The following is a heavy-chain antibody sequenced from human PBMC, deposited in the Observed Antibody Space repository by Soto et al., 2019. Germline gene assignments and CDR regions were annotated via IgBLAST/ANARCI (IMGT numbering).Heavy chain of an antibody. CDR2: ILDTGTTV. V-gene: IGHV3-23*01. CDR3: VKNSGWFNT. Sequence: GSLRLSCAASGFPFSSTDMGWVRQAPGKGLEWVSTILDTGTTVFYADSVKGRFTVSRDNSNNTLYVQMNNLRADDTAVYYCVKNSGWFNTWGQGALVTVSS. J-gene: IGHJ5*02. CDR1: GFPFSSTD. D-gene: IGHD3-10*01.